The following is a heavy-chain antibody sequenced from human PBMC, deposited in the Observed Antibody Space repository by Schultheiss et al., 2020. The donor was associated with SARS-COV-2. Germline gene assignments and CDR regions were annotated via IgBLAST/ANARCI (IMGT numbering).Heavy chain of an antibody. CDR1: GGSISSGGYY. J-gene: IGHJ4*02. CDR2: IYYSGST. CDR3: ARGQTGHMPFDY. D-gene: IGHD7-27*01. Sequence: LRLSCTVSGGSISSGGYYWSWIRQHPGKGLEWIGYIYYSGSTYYNPSLKSRVTISVDTSKNQFSLKLRSVTAADTAVYYCARGQTGHMPFDYWGQGTLVTVSS. V-gene: IGHV4-31*03.